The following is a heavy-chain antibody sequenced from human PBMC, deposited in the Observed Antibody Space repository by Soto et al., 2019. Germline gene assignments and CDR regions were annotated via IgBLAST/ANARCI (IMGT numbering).Heavy chain of an antibody. Sequence: GASVKVSRKASGYTFSCHCISWVRKAPGQGLVGVGWICAFNGHTNSAQKAPARGTMTTDTSTGTGYMELRSLRSDGTAVYYCAREGGVVPAASRGLARYYYYYYGMEVWGQGTTVTVS. V-gene: IGHV1-18*01. J-gene: IGHJ6*02. CDR3: AREGGVVPAASRGLARYYYYYYGMEV. D-gene: IGHD2-2*01. CDR2: ICAFNGHT. CDR1: GYTFSCHC.